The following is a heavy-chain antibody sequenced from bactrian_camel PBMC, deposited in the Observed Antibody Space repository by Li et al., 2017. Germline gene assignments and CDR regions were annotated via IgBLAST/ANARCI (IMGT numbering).Heavy chain of an antibody. D-gene: IGHD3*01. CDR3: AAAIQRFCSGSWLAHEYKY. J-gene: IGHJ4*01. CDR1: GFTLDDSD. CDR2: IDTVGST. Sequence: HVQLVESGGGSVQAGESLKLSCLFSGFTLDDSDMGWYRQIPGNECELIASIDTVGSTYYAPSVSGRFTISLGNEKNTLYLQMNSLKPEDTAMYYCAAAIQRFCSGSWLAHEYKYWGQGTQVTVS. V-gene: IGHV3S55*01.